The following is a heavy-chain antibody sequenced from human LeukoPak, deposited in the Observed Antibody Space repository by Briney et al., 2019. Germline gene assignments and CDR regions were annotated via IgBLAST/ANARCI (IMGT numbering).Heavy chain of an antibody. CDR3: ARDTCSGGSCYSAFGY. D-gene: IGHD2-15*01. Sequence: ASVKVSCKASGFTFTSSAMQWVRQARGQRLEWIGWIVVGSGNTNNAQKFQSRVTMTRDMSTSTVYMELSSLRSEDTAVYYCARDTCSGGSCYSAFGYWGQGTLVTVSS. V-gene: IGHV1-58*02. J-gene: IGHJ4*02. CDR1: GFTFTSSA. CDR2: IVVGSGNT.